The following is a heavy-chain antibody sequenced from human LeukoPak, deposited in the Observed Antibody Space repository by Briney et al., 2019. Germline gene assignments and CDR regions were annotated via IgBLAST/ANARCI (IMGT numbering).Heavy chain of an antibody. J-gene: IGHJ5*02. V-gene: IGHV1-69*13. Sequence: SVKVSCKASGGTFSSYAISWVRQAPGQGLEWMGGIIPIFGTANYAQKFQGRVTITADESTSTAYMELSRLRSEDTAVYYCARGGDYLNWFDPWGQGTLVTVSS. D-gene: IGHD4-17*01. CDR3: ARGGDYLNWFDP. CDR1: GGTFSSYA. CDR2: IIPIFGTA.